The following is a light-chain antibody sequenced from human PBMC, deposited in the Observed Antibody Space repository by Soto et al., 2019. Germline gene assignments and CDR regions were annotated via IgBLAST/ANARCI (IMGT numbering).Light chain of an antibody. CDR1: SSDVGGYNY. V-gene: IGLV2-8*01. CDR3: KSYEGSNIYV. CDR2: EVN. Sequence: QSALTQPPSASGSPGQSVTISCTGTSSDVGGYNYVSWYQQHPGKAPKLMIYEVNKRPSGVPDRFSGSKSGNTASLTVSGLQAEDEADYYCKSYEGSNIYVFGTGTKLPS. J-gene: IGLJ1*01.